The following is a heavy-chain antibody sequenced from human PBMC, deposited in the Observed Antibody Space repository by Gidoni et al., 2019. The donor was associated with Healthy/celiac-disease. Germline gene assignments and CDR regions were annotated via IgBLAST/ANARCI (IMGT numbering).Heavy chain of an antibody. CDR1: GVSISSGGYY. Sequence: QVQLQESGPGLVKPSQTLSLTCTVSGVSISSGGYYWSWIRQHPGKGLEWIGYIYYSGSTYYNPSLKSRVTISVDTSKNQFSLKLSSVTAADTAVYYCAREAAYSSSSDYNWFDPWGQGTLVTVSS. V-gene: IGHV4-31*03. CDR3: AREAAYSSSSDYNWFDP. D-gene: IGHD6-6*01. CDR2: IYYSGST. J-gene: IGHJ5*02.